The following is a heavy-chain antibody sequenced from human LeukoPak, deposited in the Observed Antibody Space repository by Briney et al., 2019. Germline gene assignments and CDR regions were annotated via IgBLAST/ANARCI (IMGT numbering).Heavy chain of an antibody. D-gene: IGHD3-22*01. Sequence: SETLSLTCAVYGGSFSGYYWSWIRQPPGKGLEWIGEINHSGSTDHNPSLKSRVTISVDTSKNQFSLKLSSVTAADTAVYYCALRDSSGYYPDYWGQGTLVTVSS. V-gene: IGHV4-34*01. CDR1: GGSFSGYY. CDR3: ALRDSSGYYPDY. J-gene: IGHJ4*02. CDR2: INHSGST.